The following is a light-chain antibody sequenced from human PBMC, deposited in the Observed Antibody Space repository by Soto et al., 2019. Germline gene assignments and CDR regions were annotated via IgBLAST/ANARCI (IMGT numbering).Light chain of an antibody. Sequence: EIVLTQSPGTLSSSPGDGATLSWRASHSINRYLAWYQQKPWQAPRLVIYLASNRATGITDRFSGRGAGKDVTLTVSRLEPEDCALYYCQQYGSYSYTCGQGIKLEIK. CDR3: QQYGSYSYT. CDR1: HSINRY. V-gene: IGKV3-20*01. J-gene: IGKJ2*01. CDR2: LAS.